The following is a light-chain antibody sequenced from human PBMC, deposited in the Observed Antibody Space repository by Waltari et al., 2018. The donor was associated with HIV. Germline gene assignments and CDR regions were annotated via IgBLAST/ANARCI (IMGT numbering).Light chain of an antibody. J-gene: IGLJ3*02. Sequence: QTVVTQEPALSVSPGGNVTLTCGFSSGSISPSHHASWYQQTPAQAPRTLIYNTNTRSSGVPDRFSGYILGYKAALTLTGAQADDESLYYCVLYMGGGIWVFGGGTKLTVL. CDR1: SGSISPSHH. CDR3: VLYMGGGIWV. V-gene: IGLV8-61*01. CDR2: NTN.